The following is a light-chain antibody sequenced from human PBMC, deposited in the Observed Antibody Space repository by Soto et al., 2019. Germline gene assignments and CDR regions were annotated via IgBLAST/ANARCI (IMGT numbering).Light chain of an antibody. CDR1: QSVSSSY. V-gene: IGKV3-20*01. Sequence: EIVLTQSPGTLSLSPGARATLSCRASQSVSSSYLAWYQQKPGQAPRLLIYGASSSATGIPDRFSGSGSGTDFTLTISRLEPEDFAVYYCQQYGSSPWTFGQGTKVEMK. J-gene: IGKJ1*01. CDR2: GAS. CDR3: QQYGSSPWT.